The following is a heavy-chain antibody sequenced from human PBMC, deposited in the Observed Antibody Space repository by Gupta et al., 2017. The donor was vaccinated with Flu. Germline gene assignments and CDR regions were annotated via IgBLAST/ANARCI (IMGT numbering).Heavy chain of an antibody. CDR3: ARLSALYSGSYGGGYGMDV. Sequence: VQLVESGGGLVQPGGSLRLSCAASGFTFSSYWMSWVRQAPGKGLEWVANIKQDGSEKYYVDSVKGRFTISRDNAKNSLYLQMNSLRAEDTAVYYCARLSALYSGSYGGGYGMDVWGQGTTVTVSS. CDR2: IKQDGSEK. J-gene: IGHJ6*02. CDR1: GFTFSSYW. V-gene: IGHV3-7*01. D-gene: IGHD1-26*01.